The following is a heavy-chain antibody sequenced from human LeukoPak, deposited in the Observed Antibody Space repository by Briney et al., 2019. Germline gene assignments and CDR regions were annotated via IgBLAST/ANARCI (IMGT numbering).Heavy chain of an antibody. CDR1: GFTFSSYA. CDR2: ISGSGGST. CDR3: AKFSLGAFDY. Sequence: PGGSLRLSCAAYGFTFSSYAMSWVRQAPGKGLEWVSAISGSGGSTYYADSVKGRFTISRDNSKNSLYLQMNSLRAEDTAVYYCAKFSLGAFDYWGQGTLVTVSS. D-gene: IGHD2/OR15-2a*01. V-gene: IGHV3-23*01. J-gene: IGHJ4*02.